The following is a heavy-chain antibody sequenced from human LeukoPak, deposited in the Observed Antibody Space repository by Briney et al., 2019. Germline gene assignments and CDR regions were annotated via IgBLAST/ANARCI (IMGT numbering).Heavy chain of an antibody. CDR3: ARDALDSSGSTFDY. CDR2: IYNGGII. V-gene: IGHV4-4*07. Sequence: SETLSLTCTVSGDSISRYYWSWIRQPAGKGLEWIWRIYNGGIITYNPSLKSRVTMSIDTSKNQLSLKLSSVTAADTAVYYCARDALDSSGSTFDYWGQGTLVPVSS. J-gene: IGHJ4*02. D-gene: IGHD3-22*01. CDR1: GDSISRYY.